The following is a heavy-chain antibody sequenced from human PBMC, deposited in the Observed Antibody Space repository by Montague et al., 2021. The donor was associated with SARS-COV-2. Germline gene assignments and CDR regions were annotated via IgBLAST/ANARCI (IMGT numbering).Heavy chain of an antibody. V-gene: IGHV4-59*01. CDR2: IFYTGST. CDR1: GGSTSNYY. Sequence: SETLSLTCSVSGGSTSNYYWTWIRQSPGMGLQWIGYIFYTGSTKFNPSLKSRVSMSLDTSKNHFSLRLSAVTAADTARYYCARAQNICFIANCVNYFDLWGMGALVTVSS. J-gene: IGHJ4*02. CDR3: ARAQNICFIANCVNYFDL. D-gene: IGHD2-15*01.